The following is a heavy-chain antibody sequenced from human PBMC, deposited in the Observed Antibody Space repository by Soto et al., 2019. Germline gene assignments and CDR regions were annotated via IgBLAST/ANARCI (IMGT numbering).Heavy chain of an antibody. D-gene: IGHD3-3*01. CDR2: IDNSGST. Sequence: SETLSLTCTVSGGSIRNYFCNWIRQPAGKGLEWIGRIDNSGSTNYNPSLKRRITMSADTSRNQFSLKLNSVTAADTTVYYCARGGQDFWSGPFDYWGQGALVTVYS. J-gene: IGHJ4*02. CDR3: ARGGQDFWSGPFDY. V-gene: IGHV4-4*07. CDR1: GGSIRNYF.